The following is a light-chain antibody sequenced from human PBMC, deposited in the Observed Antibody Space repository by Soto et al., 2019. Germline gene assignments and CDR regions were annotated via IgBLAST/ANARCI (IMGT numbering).Light chain of an antibody. CDR2: KAS. Sequence: DIQMTQSPSTLSASVGDRVTMTCRASQSVSTWLAWYQQKPGKAPHLLIFKASTLESGVPSRFSGSGSGTEFTLTITSLQPDDFATYYCQQYNVHSPWTFGQGTKVEIK. CDR3: QQYNVHSPWT. J-gene: IGKJ1*01. CDR1: QSVSTW. V-gene: IGKV1-5*03.